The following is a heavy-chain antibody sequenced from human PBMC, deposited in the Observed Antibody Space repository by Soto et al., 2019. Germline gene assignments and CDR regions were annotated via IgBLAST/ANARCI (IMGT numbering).Heavy chain of an antibody. V-gene: IGHV1-8*01. CDR3: HLSYYDSSGYPFDI. CDR2: MNPNSGNT. J-gene: IGHJ3*02. Sequence: GADVKVSCTASGYTFTSYDINWVRQATGQGLEWMGWMNPNSGNTGYAQKFQGRVTMTRNTSISTAYMELSSLRSEDTAVYYCHLSYYDSSGYPFDIWGQGTMVTVSS. CDR1: GYTFTSYD. D-gene: IGHD3-22*01.